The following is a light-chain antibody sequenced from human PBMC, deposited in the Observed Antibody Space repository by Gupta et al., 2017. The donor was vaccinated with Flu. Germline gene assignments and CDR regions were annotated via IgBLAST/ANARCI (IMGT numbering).Light chain of an antibody. CDR2: NTN. CDR3: ALYLNFGFTL. V-gene: IGLV8-61*01. J-gene: IGLJ2*01. CDR1: SGPVSSSHY. Sequence: QTVVTQEASLSVSPGGTVTLTCGSNSGPVSSSHYPTWYQKTPGQPPRTLIFNTNSRPFGVPDRFSGSSRGDKIALTITGAQVDDEAIYYCALYLNFGFTLFGGGTKLTVL.